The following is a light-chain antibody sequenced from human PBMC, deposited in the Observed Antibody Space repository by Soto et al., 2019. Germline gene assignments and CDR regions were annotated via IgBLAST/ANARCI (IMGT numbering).Light chain of an antibody. Sequence: QSALTQPASVSGSPGQSISISCTGTGSDVGGYNFVSWYQHHPGKAPKLMIYDVSNRPSGLSNRFSGSKSGNTASLTISGLQAEDEADYYCSSYTSSSTPTVVFGGGTKLTVL. CDR3: SSYTSSSTPTVV. V-gene: IGLV2-14*03. J-gene: IGLJ2*01. CDR1: GSDVGGYNF. CDR2: DVS.